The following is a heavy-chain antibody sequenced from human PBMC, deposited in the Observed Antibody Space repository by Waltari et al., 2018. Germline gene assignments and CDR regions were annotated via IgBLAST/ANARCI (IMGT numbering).Heavy chain of an antibody. D-gene: IGHD1-26*01. CDR1: GGSISSSSYS. CDR3: ARHGRKGSIVRGPDS. Sequence: QLQLQRSGPGLVHPSETLSLPCTVSGGSISSSSYSWGWVRQPPGKGLEWIGTIYYSGSTYYNPSLQSRVTISVDTSKSQFSLKLSSVTAADTAVYYCARHGRKGSIVRGPDSWGQGTLVTVSS. V-gene: IGHV4-39*01. J-gene: IGHJ4*02. CDR2: IYYSGST.